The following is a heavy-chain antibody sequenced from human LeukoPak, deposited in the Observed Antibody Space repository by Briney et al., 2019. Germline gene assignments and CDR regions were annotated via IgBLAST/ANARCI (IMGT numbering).Heavy chain of an antibody. CDR2: ISAYNGNT. D-gene: IGHD3-22*01. CDR1: GYTFTSYG. J-gene: IGHJ4*02. V-gene: IGHV1-18*01. CDR3: ARDPIYYDSSGYHDY. Sequence: ASVKVSCKASGYTFTSYGISWVRQAPGQGLEWMGWISAYNGNTNYAQKLQGRVTMTTDTSTSTAYMELRSLRSDDTAVYYCARDPIYYDSSGYHDYWGQGTLVTVSS.